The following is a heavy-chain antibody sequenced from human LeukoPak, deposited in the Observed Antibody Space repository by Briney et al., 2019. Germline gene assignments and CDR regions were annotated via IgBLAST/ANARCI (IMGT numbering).Heavy chain of an antibody. CDR1: GYTFTGYY. CDR3: ARATIFTYYYMDV. V-gene: IGHV1-2*02. CDR2: INPNSGGT. J-gene: IGHJ6*03. Sequence: ASVKVSCKAPGYTFTGYYMHWVRQAPGQGLEWMGWINPNSGGTNYAQKFQGRVTMTRDTSISTAYMELGRLRSDDTAVYYCARATIFTYYYMDVWGKGTTVTVSS. D-gene: IGHD3-3*01.